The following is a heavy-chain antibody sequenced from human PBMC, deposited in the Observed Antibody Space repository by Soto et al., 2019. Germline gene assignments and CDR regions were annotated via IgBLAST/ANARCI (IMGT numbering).Heavy chain of an antibody. V-gene: IGHV3-23*01. D-gene: IGHD3-3*01. CDR3: AKSKDSTIFGVVIYYFDT. CDR1: GFTFSSFG. CDR2: LSPNGAST. J-gene: IGHJ4*02. Sequence: EVQLLESGGGLVQPGGSLRLSCAASGFTFSSFGMNWVRQAPGKGREWVSSLSPNGASTYYADSVKGRFTISRDNAKNTLFLQMDSLRAEDTAVYFCAKSKDSTIFGVVIYYFDTWGQGALVTVSP.